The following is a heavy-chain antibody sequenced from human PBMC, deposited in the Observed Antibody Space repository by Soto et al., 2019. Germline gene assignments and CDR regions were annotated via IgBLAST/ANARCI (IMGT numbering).Heavy chain of an antibody. Sequence: GGSLRLSCSASAFTFSSYTMTWVRQAPGKGLEWVSAISGSGDNTYYADSVKGRFTISRDNFKNTLYLQMNSLRAEDTAIYYCVKGSTTSLRCAFDIWGQGTMVTVSS. J-gene: IGHJ3*02. CDR3: VKGSTTSLRCAFDI. D-gene: IGHD2-2*01. CDR2: ISGSGDNT. CDR1: AFTFSSYT. V-gene: IGHV3-23*01.